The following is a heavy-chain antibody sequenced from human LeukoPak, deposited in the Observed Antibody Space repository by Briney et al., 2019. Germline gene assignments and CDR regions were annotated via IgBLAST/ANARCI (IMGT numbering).Heavy chain of an antibody. CDR1: GGSISSYY. CDR3: ASFNGRSPLGELSPNDSFDY. V-gene: IGHV4-59*01. Sequence: SETLSLTCTVSGGSISSYYWSWIRQPPGKGLEWIGYIYYSGSTNYNPSLKSRVTISVDTSKNQFSLKLSSVTAADTAVYYCASFNGRSPLGELSPNDSFDYWGQGTLVTVSS. CDR2: IYYSGST. D-gene: IGHD3-16*02. J-gene: IGHJ4*02.